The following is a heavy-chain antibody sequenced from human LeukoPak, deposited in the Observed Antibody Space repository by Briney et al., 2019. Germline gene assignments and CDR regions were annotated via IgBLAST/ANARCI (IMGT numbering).Heavy chain of an antibody. J-gene: IGHJ4*02. Sequence: GGSLRLSCAASGFSFSSYGMHWVRQAPGKGLEWMAFIQFDGSSAYYADSVKGRFTFSRDNSKNTLYLQMDSLRPEDTAVYYCAKGQGYYFDYWGQGTLATVSS. V-gene: IGHV3-30*02. CDR2: IQFDGSSA. CDR1: GFSFSSYG. CDR3: AKGQGYYFDY.